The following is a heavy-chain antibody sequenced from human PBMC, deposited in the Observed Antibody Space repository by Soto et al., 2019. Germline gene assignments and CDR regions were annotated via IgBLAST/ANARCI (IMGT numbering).Heavy chain of an antibody. V-gene: IGHV4-59*01. J-gene: IGHJ5*02. D-gene: IGHD3-10*01. Sequence: SETLSLTCTVSGGSISSYYWSWIRQPPGKGLEWIGYIYYSGSTNYNPSLKSRVTISVDTSKNQFSLKLSSVTAADTAVYYCARRGDVILLWSPGVYWFDPWAQGTPVTVSS. CDR1: GGSISSYY. CDR2: IYYSGST. CDR3: ARRGDVILLWSPGVYWFDP.